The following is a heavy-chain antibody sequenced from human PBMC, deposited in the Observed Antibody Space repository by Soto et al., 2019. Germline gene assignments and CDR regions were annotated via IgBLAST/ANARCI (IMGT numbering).Heavy chain of an antibody. CDR1: GFIFSTYA. CDR2: ISYDGSNN. Sequence: PGGSLRLSCTASGFIFSTYAMYWVRHAPGKGLEWVAIISYDGSNNYYADSVKGRFTVSRDNSKNTLYLQMHSLRAEDTAVYYCARDGGGFGELLLNSYDAFDLWGQGKLVTVSS. CDR3: ARDGGGFGELLLNSYDAFDL. V-gene: IGHV3-30*04. J-gene: IGHJ3*01. D-gene: IGHD3-10*01.